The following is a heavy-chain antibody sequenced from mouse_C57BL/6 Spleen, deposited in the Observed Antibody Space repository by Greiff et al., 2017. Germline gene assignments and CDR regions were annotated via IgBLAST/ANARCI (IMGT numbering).Heavy chain of an antibody. CDR3: ARSGPDGYYLYYYAMDY. Sequence: VQLQESGAELMKPGASVKLSCKATGYTFTGYWIEWVKQRPGHGLEWIGEILPGSGSTNYNEKFKGKATFTADTSSNAAYMQLSSLTTEDSAIYYCARSGPDGYYLYYYAMDYWGQGTSVTVSS. CDR2: ILPGSGST. J-gene: IGHJ4*01. CDR1: GYTFTGYW. V-gene: IGHV1-9*01. D-gene: IGHD2-3*01.